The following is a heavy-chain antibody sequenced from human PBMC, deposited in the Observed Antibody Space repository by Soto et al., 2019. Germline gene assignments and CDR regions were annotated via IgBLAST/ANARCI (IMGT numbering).Heavy chain of an antibody. V-gene: IGHV2-5*02. Sequence: QITLKESGPTLVKPTQTLTLTCTISGFSLNTGGVGVGWIRQPPGKALEWLALIYWDDDKRYSPSLKSRLTITKHTSKSQAVLTMHNMDPMDTATSYCAYSRCGGDCLQSYSSHYYYGLDVWGQGTTVTVSS. J-gene: IGHJ6*02. CDR1: GFSLNTGGVG. CDR2: IYWDDDK. D-gene: IGHD2-21*02. CDR3: AYSRCGGDCLQSYSSHYYYGLDV.